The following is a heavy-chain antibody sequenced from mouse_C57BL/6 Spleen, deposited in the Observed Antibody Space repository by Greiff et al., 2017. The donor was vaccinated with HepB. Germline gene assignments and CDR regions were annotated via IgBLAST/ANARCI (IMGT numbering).Heavy chain of an antibody. CDR2: IHPSDSDT. J-gene: IGHJ1*03. V-gene: IGHV1-74*01. D-gene: IGHD1-1*01. Sequence: QVQLQQPGAELVKPGASVKVSCKASGYTFTSYWMHWVKQRPGQGLEWIGRIHPSDSDTNYNQKFKGKATLTVDKSSSTAYMQLSSLTSEDSAVYYCAIPPITTVVAEYFDVWGTGTTVTVSS. CDR3: AIPPITTVVAEYFDV. CDR1: GYTFTSYW.